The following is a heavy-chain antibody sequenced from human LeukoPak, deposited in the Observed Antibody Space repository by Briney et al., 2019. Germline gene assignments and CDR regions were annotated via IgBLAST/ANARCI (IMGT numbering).Heavy chain of an antibody. D-gene: IGHD3-3*01. Sequence: GSSVKASCKASGGTFSSYAISWVRQAPGQGLEWMGGIIPIFGTANYAQKFQGRVTITADESTSTAYMELSSLRSEDTAVYYCASFSYYDYWSGYPWFDPWGQGTLVTVSS. CDR1: GGTFSSYA. CDR3: ASFSYYDYWSGYPWFDP. CDR2: IIPIFGTA. J-gene: IGHJ5*02. V-gene: IGHV1-69*01.